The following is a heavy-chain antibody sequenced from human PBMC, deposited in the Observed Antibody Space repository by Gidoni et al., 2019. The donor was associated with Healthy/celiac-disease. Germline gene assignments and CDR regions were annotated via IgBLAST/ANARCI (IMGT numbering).Heavy chain of an antibody. Sequence: QVQLVESGGGVVQPGWSLRLSCAASAFTFSRYAMHWVRQAPGKGLEWVAVISYDGSNKYYADSVKGRFTISRDNSKNTLYLQMNSLRAEDTAVYYCARDSFGGVERLPSGYWGQGTLVTVSS. V-gene: IGHV3-30-3*01. CDR1: AFTFSRYA. CDR3: ARDSFGGVERLPSGY. CDR2: ISYDGSNK. D-gene: IGHD3-16*01. J-gene: IGHJ4*02.